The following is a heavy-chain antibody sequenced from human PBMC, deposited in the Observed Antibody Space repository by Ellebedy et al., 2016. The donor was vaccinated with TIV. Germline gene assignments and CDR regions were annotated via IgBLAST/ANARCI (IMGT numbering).Heavy chain of an antibody. J-gene: IGHJ3*01. Sequence: GESLKISCAASGFTFSTYAMHWVRQAPGKGLEWVAVIWNDGSIEYFGDSVKGRVSISRDNSKNTVSLEMTSLSGDDTATYYRARERRGLTAYAYDLWGQGTSVTVSS. CDR1: GFTFSTYA. CDR3: ARERRGLTAYAYDL. CDR2: IWNDGSIE. D-gene: IGHD3-9*01. V-gene: IGHV3-33*08.